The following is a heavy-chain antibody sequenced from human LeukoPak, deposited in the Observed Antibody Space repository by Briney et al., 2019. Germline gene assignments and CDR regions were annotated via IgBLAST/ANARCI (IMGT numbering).Heavy chain of an antibody. CDR2: IMVSGSDT. CDR3: AKPFYGSGSYHYSFFDS. V-gene: IGHV3-23*01. J-gene: IGHJ4*02. CDR1: GFTFNNYA. D-gene: IGHD3-10*01. Sequence: PGGSLRLSCTSSGFTFNNYAMSWVRQAPGKGLEWVSVIMVSGSDTNYADSVKGRFIISRDKSTNSLYLQMNSLRAEDTAVYFSAKPFYGSGSYHYSFFDSWGQGTLVTVSS.